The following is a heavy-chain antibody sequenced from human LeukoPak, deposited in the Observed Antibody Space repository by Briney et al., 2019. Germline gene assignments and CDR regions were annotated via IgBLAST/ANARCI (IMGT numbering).Heavy chain of an antibody. V-gene: IGHV4-61*02. CDR3: ARATSRSGSSSSYYYYYYMDV. Sequence: PSETLSLTCTVSGGSISGSFYYWSWIRQSAGKGLDWIGRVSTSGSTNYNPSLKSQVIISVDTSKNQFSLKLSSVTAADTAVYYCARATSRSGSSSSYYYYYYMDVWGKGTTVTVSS. CDR1: GGSISGSFYY. D-gene: IGHD6-6*01. J-gene: IGHJ6*03. CDR2: VSTSGST.